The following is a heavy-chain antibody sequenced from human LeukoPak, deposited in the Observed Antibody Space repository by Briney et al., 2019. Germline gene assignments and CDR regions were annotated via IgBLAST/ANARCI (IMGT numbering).Heavy chain of an antibody. J-gene: IGHJ4*02. CDR2: ISYDGSNK. Sequence: LTGGSLRLSCAATGFTFSSHAMHWVRQAPGKGLEWVAVISYDGSNKYYADSVKGRFTISRDNSKNTLYLQMNSLRAEDTAVYYCARAGGSSWYMDKYYFDYWGQGTLVTVSS. V-gene: IGHV3-30-3*01. CDR1: GFTFSSHA. D-gene: IGHD6-13*01. CDR3: ARAGGSSWYMDKYYFDY.